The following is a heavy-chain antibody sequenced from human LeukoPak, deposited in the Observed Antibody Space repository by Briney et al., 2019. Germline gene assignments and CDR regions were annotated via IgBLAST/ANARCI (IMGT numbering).Heavy chain of an antibody. CDR1: GFSFDNYA. CDR2: ISWNSADV. J-gene: IGHJ4*02. D-gene: IGHD3-10*01. V-gene: IGHV3-9*01. Sequence: GGSLRLSCAASGFSFDNYAIHWVRQAPGEGLHWVSGISWNSADVVYADSVKGRFTISRDNAKNSVSLQMNSLRPEDTALYYCAKRGSGTDRYFDYWGQGTLVTVSS. CDR3: AKRGSGTDRYFDY.